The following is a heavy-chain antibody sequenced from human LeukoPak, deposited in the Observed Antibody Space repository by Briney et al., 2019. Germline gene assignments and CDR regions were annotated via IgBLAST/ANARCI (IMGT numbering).Heavy chain of an antibody. CDR2: IYYSGST. V-gene: IGHV4-59*01. CDR1: GGSISSYY. D-gene: IGHD3-3*01. Sequence: SETLSLTCTVSGGSISSYYWSWIRQPPGKGLEWMGYIYYSGSTNYNPSLKSRVTISVDTSKNQFSLKLSSVTAADTAVYYCARGPYDFWSGYALNYYYYGMDVWGQGTTVTVSS. CDR3: ARGPYDFWSGYALNYYYYGMDV. J-gene: IGHJ6*02.